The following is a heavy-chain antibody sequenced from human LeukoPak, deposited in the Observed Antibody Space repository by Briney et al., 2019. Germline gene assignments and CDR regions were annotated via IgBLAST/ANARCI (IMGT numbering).Heavy chain of an antibody. D-gene: IGHD6-13*01. V-gene: IGHV3-23*01. J-gene: IGHJ4*02. Sequence: PGASLRLPCAASGFTFSSYAMSWVRQAPGKGLEWLSAISGSGGSTYYADSVKGRLTVSRDNSKNTLYLQMNSLRAEDTAVYYCAKDLSLVIAAAGTWFYWGQGTLVTVSS. CDR3: AKDLSLVIAAAGTWFY. CDR1: GFTFSSYA. CDR2: ISGSGGST.